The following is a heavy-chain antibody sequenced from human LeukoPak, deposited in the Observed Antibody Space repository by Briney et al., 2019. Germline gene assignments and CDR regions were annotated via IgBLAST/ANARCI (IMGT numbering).Heavy chain of an antibody. J-gene: IGHJ3*02. V-gene: IGHV4-59*11. CDR1: GGYMIDHY. CDR2: MHYSGKA. CDR3: ARDTHEYGSGSYYDDTFDS. D-gene: IGHD3-10*01. Sequence: SETLSLTCTVSGGYMIDHYWSWVRQPPGKGLEWVGYMHYSGKANSNPSLKSRVTISVDTSKNQVSLKLSSVTAADTAVYYCARDTHEYGSGSYYDDTFDSWGQGTLVTVSS.